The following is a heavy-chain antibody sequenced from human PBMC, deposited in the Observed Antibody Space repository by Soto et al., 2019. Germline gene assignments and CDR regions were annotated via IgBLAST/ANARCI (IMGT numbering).Heavy chain of an antibody. CDR3: ARHWPTDYYYYGMDV. J-gene: IGHJ6*02. CDR1: GYSFTSYW. V-gene: IGHV5-10-1*01. Sequence: GESLKISCQGAGYSFTSYWISWVRQMPGKGLEWMGRIDPSDSYTNYSPSFQGHVTISADKSISTAYLQWSSLKASDTAMYYCARHWPTDYYYYGMDVWGQGTTVTVSS. CDR2: IDPSDSYT. D-gene: IGHD4-17*01.